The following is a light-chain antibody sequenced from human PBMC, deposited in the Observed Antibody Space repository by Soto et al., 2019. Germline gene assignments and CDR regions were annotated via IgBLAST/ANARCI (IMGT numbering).Light chain of an antibody. CDR1: QSVSSSY. CDR2: GES. V-gene: IGKV3-20*01. CDR3: QQYCSSPPFT. Sequence: EIVLTQSPGTLSLSPGERATLSCRASQSVSSSYLAWYQQKPGQAPRLLIYGESSRATGIPDRFSGSGSGTDFTLTISRLEPEDFAVDYCQQYCSSPPFTFGPETKVDSK. J-gene: IGKJ3*01.